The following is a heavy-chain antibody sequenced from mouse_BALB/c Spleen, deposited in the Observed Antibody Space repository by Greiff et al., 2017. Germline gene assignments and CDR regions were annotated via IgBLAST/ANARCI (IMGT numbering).Heavy chain of an antibody. J-gene: IGHJ3*01. CDR2: ISYSGST. V-gene: IGHV3-2*02. Sequence: DVHLVESGPGLVKPSQSLSLTCTVTGYSITSDYAWNWIRQFPGNKLEWMGYISYSGSTSYNPSLKSRISITRDTSKNQFFLQLNSVTTEDTATYYCASATGFAYWGQGTLVTVSA. CDR3: ASATGFAY. CDR1: GYSITSDYA. D-gene: IGHD6-1*01.